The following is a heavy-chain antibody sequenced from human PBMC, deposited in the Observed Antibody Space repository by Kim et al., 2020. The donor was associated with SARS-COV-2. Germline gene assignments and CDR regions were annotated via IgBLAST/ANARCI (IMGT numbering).Heavy chain of an antibody. Sequence: ASVKVSCKASGYTFIDYYIQWVRQAPGKGLEWMGRINLKNGDTNTAQRLQGRVTMTRDTSINTVYMELSSLTSDDTAVYYCARGGCSSSCHDFWGQGTLVTVSS. CDR3: ARGGCSSSCHDF. D-gene: IGHD2-2*01. J-gene: IGHJ4*02. CDR1: GYTFIDYY. V-gene: IGHV1-2*06. CDR2: INLKNGDT.